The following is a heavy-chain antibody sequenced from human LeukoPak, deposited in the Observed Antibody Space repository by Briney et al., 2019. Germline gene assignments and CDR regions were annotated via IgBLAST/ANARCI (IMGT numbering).Heavy chain of an antibody. V-gene: IGHV4-31*03. D-gene: IGHD2-15*01. J-gene: IGHJ5*02. CDR3: ARRPLPATVRFDP. Sequence: PSETLSLTCTVSGGSISSGGYYWSWIRQHPGKGLEWIGYIYYSESTYYNPSLKSRVTISVDTSKNQFSLSLRSVTAADTAMYYCARRPLPATVRFDPWGQGTLVTVSS. CDR2: IYYSEST. CDR1: GGSISSGGYY.